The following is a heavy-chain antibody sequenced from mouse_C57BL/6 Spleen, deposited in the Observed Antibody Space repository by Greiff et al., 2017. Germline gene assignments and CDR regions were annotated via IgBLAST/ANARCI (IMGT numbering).Heavy chain of an antibody. CDR3: ARSITTVVARRDY. Sequence: VQLQQSGPELVKPGASVKISCKASGYAFSSSWMNWVKQRPGKGLEWIGRIYPGDGDTNYNGKFKGKATLTADQSSSTAYMQLSSLTSEDSAVYFCARSITTVVARRDYWGQGTSVTVSS. V-gene: IGHV1-82*01. D-gene: IGHD1-1*01. CDR2: IYPGDGDT. J-gene: IGHJ4*01. CDR1: GYAFSSSW.